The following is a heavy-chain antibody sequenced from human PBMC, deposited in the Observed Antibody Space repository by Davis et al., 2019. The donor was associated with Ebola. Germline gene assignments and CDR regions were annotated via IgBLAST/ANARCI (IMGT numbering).Heavy chain of an antibody. Sequence: GGSLRLSCAASGFTFSSYAMHWVRQAPGKGLEWVAVISYDGSHKYYADSVKGRFTISRDNAKNSLYLQMNSLRAEDTAVYYCASPGDYSNYGYYYGMDVWGKGTTVTVSS. V-gene: IGHV3-30*04. CDR3: ASPGDYSNYGYYYGMDV. D-gene: IGHD4-11*01. J-gene: IGHJ6*04. CDR2: ISYDGSHK. CDR1: GFTFSSYA.